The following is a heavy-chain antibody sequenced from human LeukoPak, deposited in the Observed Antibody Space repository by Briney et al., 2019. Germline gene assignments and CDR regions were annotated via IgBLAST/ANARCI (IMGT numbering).Heavy chain of an antibody. CDR3: ASSDIVVVPAAMRGYYYMDV. CDR2: IIPIFGTT. D-gene: IGHD2-2*01. Sequence: ASVKVSCKASGGTFNSYAISWVRQAPGQGLEWMGGIIPIFGTTNYARKFQGRVTITADESTSTAYMELSSLRSEDTAVYYCASSDIVVVPAAMRGYYYMDVWGKGTTVTISS. V-gene: IGHV1-69*13. J-gene: IGHJ6*03. CDR1: GGTFNSYA.